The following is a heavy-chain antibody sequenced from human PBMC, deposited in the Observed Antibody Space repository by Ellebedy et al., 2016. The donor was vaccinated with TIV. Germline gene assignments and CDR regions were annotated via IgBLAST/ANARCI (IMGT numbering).Heavy chain of an antibody. V-gene: IGHV3-7*01. CDR2: IKHDGSEK. CDR1: GFTLSNYW. D-gene: IGHD3-10*01. CDR3: ASRITIVRGAIVLRYYDY. Sequence: PGGSLRLSCAASGFTLSNYWMTWVRQAPGKGLEWVASIKHDGSEKYYVDSVKGRFTISRDNTKNSLYLQMNSLRAEDTAVYYCASRITIVRGAIVLRYYDYWGQGTMVTVSS. J-gene: IGHJ4*02.